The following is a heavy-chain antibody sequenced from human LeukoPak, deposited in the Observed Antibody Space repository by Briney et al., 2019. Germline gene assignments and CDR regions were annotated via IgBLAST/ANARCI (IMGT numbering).Heavy chain of an antibody. CDR2: IYYSGST. CDR3: ARAVAVAGTVVVDY. V-gene: IGHV4-59*01. CDR1: GGSISSYY. J-gene: IGHJ4*02. D-gene: IGHD6-19*01. Sequence: PSETLSLTCTVSGGSISSYYWSWIRQPPGKGLEWIGYIYYSGSTNYNPSLKSRVTISVDTSKNQFSLKLSSVTAADTAVYYCARAVAVAGTVVVDYWGQGTLVTVSS.